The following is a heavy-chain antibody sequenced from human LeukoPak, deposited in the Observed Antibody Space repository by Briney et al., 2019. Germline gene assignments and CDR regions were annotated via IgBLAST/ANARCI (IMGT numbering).Heavy chain of an antibody. CDR3: ARDSGDYYGSGSYYDAFDI. J-gene: IGHJ3*02. CDR1: GGSISSYY. Sequence: ASETLSLTCTVSGGSISSYYWSWIRQPPGKGLEWIGYIYYSGSTNYNPSLKSRVTISVDTSKNQFSLKLSSVTAADTAVYYCARDSGDYYGSGSYYDAFDIWGQGTMVTVSS. CDR2: IYYSGST. V-gene: IGHV4-59*12. D-gene: IGHD3-10*01.